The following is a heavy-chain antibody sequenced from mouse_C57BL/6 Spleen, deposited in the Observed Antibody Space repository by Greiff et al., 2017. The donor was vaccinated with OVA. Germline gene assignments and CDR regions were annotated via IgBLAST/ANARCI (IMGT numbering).Heavy chain of an antibody. V-gene: IGHV5-6*01. CDR1: GFTFSSYG. CDR3: AKDYYCSSNYFDY. D-gene: IGHD1-1*01. Sequence: DVQLVESGGDLVKPGGSLKLSCAASGFTFSSYGMSWVRQTPDKRLEWVATISSGGSYNSYPDTVKGRFTISRDNAKNTLYLQMSSLKSEDTAMYYCAKDYYCSSNYFDYWGQGTTLTVSS. CDR2: ISSGGSYN. J-gene: IGHJ2*01.